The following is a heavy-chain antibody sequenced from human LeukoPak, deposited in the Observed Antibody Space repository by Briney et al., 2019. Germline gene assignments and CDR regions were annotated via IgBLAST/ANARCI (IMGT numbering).Heavy chain of an antibody. CDR3: ARHTNDLWSGFDY. CDR2: IYSGGST. J-gene: IGHJ4*02. V-gene: IGHV3-53*01. D-gene: IGHD3-3*01. CDR1: GFTVSSNY. Sequence: GGSLRLSCAASGFTVSSNYMSWVRQAPGKGLEWVSVIYSGGSTYYADSVKGRFTISRDNSKNTLYLQINSLRAEDTAMYYCARHTNDLWSGFDYWGQGTLVTVSS.